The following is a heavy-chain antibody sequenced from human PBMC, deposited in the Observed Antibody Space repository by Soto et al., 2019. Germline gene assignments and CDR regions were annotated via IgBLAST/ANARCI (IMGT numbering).Heavy chain of an antibody. Sequence: GGSLRLSCTVSGFAFNNYGINWVRQAPGKGLEWVSSISKSDYTYYSDSVKGRFAISRDNAKSSVSLQMNALRVEDTAVYYCAREDSIIIPAVSDFWGQGTLVTV. D-gene: IGHD2-2*01. V-gene: IGHV3-21*01. CDR3: AREDSIIIPAVSDF. CDR1: GFAFNNYG. CDR2: ISKSDYT. J-gene: IGHJ4*02.